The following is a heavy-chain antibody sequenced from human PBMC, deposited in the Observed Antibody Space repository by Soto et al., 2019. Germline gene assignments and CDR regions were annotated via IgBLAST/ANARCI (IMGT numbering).Heavy chain of an antibody. V-gene: IGHV3-7*05. Sequence: EVQLVESGGGLVQPGGSLRLSCAASGFTFTTYWMSWVRQAPGKGLEWVGNIKQDGSETNYVDSVKGRFTISRDNAKNSLYLQMCGMRAEDTAVYFCARDWSAQYRYDSRGFDYWGQGALVTVSS. J-gene: IGHJ4*02. CDR2: IKQDGSET. CDR3: ARDWSAQYRYDSRGFDY. CDR1: GFTFTTYW. D-gene: IGHD3-22*01.